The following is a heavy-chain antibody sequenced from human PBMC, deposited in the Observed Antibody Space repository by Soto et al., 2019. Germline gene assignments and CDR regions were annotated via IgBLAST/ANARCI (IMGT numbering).Heavy chain of an antibody. CDR1: GYSFTSYW. V-gene: IGHV5-51*01. CDR3: ARPQEGVIFGVSVYGMDV. J-gene: IGHJ6*02. CDR2: IYPGDSDT. D-gene: IGHD3-3*01. Sequence: PGVSQRISCKGSGYSFTSYWIGWVRQMPGKGLEWMGIIYPGDSDTRYSPSFQGQVTISADKSISTAYLQWSSLKASDTAMYYCARPQEGVIFGVSVYGMDVWGQGTTVTVSS.